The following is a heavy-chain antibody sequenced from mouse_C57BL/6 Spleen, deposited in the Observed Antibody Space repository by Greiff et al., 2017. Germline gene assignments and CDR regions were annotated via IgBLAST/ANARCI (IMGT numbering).Heavy chain of an antibody. D-gene: IGHD2-3*01. CDR2: ISSGGSYT. Sequence: EVKLQESGGDLVKPGGSLKLSCAASGFTFSSYGMSWVRQTPDKRLEWVATISSGGSYTYYPDSVKGRFTISRDNAKNTLYLQMSSLKSEDTAMYYCARHEGGYYEDYAMDYWGQGTSVTVSS. J-gene: IGHJ4*01. CDR3: ARHEGGYYEDYAMDY. CDR1: GFTFSSYG. V-gene: IGHV5-6*01.